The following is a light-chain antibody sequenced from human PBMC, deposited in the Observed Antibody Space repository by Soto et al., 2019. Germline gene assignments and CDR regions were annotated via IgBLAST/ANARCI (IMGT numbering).Light chain of an antibody. CDR2: RNN. V-gene: IGLV1-40*01. CDR1: NSNIGAGFD. J-gene: IGLJ2*01. CDR3: QSFWV. Sequence: QSALTQPPSVSGAPGQRVTISCTGSNSNIGAGFDVHWYQQFPGTAPKLLIYRNNQRPSGVPDRFSGSKSGTSASLAITGLQAEDEADYYCQSFWVFGGGTKVTVL.